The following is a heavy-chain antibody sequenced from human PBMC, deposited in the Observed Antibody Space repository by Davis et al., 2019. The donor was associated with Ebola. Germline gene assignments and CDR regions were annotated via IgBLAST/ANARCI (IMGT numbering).Heavy chain of an antibody. CDR1: GGSISSGDYY. J-gene: IGHJ6*02. Sequence: MPSETLSLTCAVSGGSISSGDYYWSWIRQPPGKGLEWIGYTYYSGSTYYNPSLKSRVTISVDTSKNQFSLKLSSVTAADTAVYYCARAVEYYYYGMDVWGQGTTVTVSS. CDR3: ARAVEYYYYGMDV. CDR2: TYYSGST. V-gene: IGHV4-30-4*01.